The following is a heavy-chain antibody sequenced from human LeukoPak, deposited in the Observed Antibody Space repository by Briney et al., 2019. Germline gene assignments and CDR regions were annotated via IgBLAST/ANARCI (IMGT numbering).Heavy chain of an antibody. V-gene: IGHV3-21*01. CDR2: ISGGSTYI. J-gene: IGHJ6*03. CDR1: GFAFSTYD. Sequence: GGSLRLSCTASGFAFSTYDMNWVRQAPGKGLEWVSYISGGSTYIYYTDSVKGRFTISRDNAKNSLNLQMESLSCEDTAVYYCARESGIMVGDYYYYYMDVWGIGTTVTVSS. D-gene: IGHD1-26*01. CDR3: ARESGIMVGDYYYYYMDV.